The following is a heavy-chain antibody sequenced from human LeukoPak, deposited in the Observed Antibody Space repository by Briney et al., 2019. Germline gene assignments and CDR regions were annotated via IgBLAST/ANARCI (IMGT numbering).Heavy chain of an antibody. Sequence: GGSLSPSWAASGFSFSYYGMHWVRQAPGKGLEWVAFIRYDGSSKYYGDSVRGRFTISRDNSKNTLYLQMNTLRAEDTAVYYCAKDSIEGSTLIYHYYYMDVWGKGTTVSVSS. J-gene: IGHJ6*03. D-gene: IGHD3-16*01. V-gene: IGHV3-30*02. CDR3: AKDSIEGSTLIYHYYYMDV. CDR2: IRYDGSSK. CDR1: GFSFSYYG.